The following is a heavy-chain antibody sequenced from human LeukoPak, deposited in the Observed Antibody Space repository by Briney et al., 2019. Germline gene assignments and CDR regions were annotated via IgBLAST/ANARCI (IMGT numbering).Heavy chain of an antibody. CDR1: GFTFSSYS. V-gene: IGHV3-21*01. Sequence: GGSLRLSCAASGFTFSSYSMNWVRQAPGKGLEWVSSISSSSSYIYYADSVKGRFTISRDNAKNSLYLQMNSLRAEDTAVYYCASQLTPHFVYWGQGTLVTVSS. J-gene: IGHJ4*02. CDR3: ASQLTPHFVY. D-gene: IGHD5-24*01. CDR2: ISSSSSYI.